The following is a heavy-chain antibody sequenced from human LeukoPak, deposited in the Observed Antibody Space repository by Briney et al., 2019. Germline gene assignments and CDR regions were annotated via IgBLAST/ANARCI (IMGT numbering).Heavy chain of an antibody. CDR1: GFTFSTYS. D-gene: IGHD2-2*01. Sequence: NAGGSLRLSCAASGFTFSTYSMNWVRLAPGKGLEWVSSISFSSDYIYYADSVKGRFTISRDNARNSLYLQMNSLRAGDAAVYYCARRYCSTTNCYAFDDWGQGTLVTVSS. V-gene: IGHV3-21*01. CDR3: ARRYCSTTNCYAFDD. CDR2: ISFSSDYI. J-gene: IGHJ4*02.